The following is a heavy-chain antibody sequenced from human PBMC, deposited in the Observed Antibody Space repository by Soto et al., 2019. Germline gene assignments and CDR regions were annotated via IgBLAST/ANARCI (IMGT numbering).Heavy chain of an antibody. CDR2: ISVYNGNT. J-gene: IGHJ4*02. CDR3: ASAYYYDSSGYYQRYFFDY. Sequence: QVRLVQSGAEVKKPGASVKVSCKASGYTFSSYGISWVRQARGQGLEWMGWISVYNGNTNYAQKLQGRVTMTTDTSTSTAYMELRSLRSDDTAVFYCASAYYYDSSGYYQRYFFDYWGQGTLVTVSS. V-gene: IGHV1-18*01. D-gene: IGHD3-22*01. CDR1: GYTFSSYG.